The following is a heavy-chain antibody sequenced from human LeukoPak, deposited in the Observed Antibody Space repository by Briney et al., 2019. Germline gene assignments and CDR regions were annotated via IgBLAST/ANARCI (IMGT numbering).Heavy chain of an antibody. CDR2: IKQDGSEK. V-gene: IGHV3-7*01. CDR3: AREYYYDSRGEIDY. Sequence: GGSLRLSCAASGFTFSSYWMSWVRQAPGKGLEWVANIKQDGSEKYYVDSVKGRFTISRDNAKNSLYLQMNSLRAEDTAVYYCAREYYYDSRGEIDYWGQGTLVTVSS. J-gene: IGHJ4*02. CDR1: GFTFSSYW. D-gene: IGHD3-22*01.